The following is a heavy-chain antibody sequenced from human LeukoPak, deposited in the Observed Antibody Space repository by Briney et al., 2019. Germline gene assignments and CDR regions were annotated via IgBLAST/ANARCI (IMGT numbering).Heavy chain of an antibody. CDR2: INHSGST. CDR3: ASASSYDILTGYNDAFDI. D-gene: IGHD3-9*01. Sequence: SETLSLTCAVYGGSFSGYYWSWIRQPPGKGLEWIGEINHSGSTNYNPSLKSRVTTSVDTSKNQFSLKLSSVTAADTAVYYCASASSYDILTGYNDAFDIWGQGTMVTVSS. J-gene: IGHJ3*02. V-gene: IGHV4-34*01. CDR1: GGSFSGYY.